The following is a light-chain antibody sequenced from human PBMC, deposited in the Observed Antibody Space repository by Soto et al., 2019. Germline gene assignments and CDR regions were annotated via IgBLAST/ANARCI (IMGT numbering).Light chain of an antibody. Sequence: EIVMTQSPATLSVSPGERATLSCSASQSVSTKLAWYQQKPGQAPRVLIYGASTRATVIPARFSGSGSGTEFTLTISSLQSEDFAVYYCQHYNDWPPTWTFGQGTRVEIK. CDR3: QHYNDWPPTWT. CDR1: QSVSTK. CDR2: GAS. V-gene: IGKV3-15*01. J-gene: IGKJ1*01.